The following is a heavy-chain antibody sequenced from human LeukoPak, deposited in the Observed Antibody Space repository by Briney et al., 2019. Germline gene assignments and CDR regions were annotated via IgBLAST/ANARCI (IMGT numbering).Heavy chain of an antibody. CDR1: GFTFSSYG. CDR2: IRYDGSNK. D-gene: IGHD6-13*01. V-gene: IGHV3-30*02. CDR3: AKDRWVY. J-gene: IGHJ4*02. Sequence: PGGSLRLSCAASGFTFSSYGMHWVRQAPGKGLEWVAFIRYDGSNKYYADSVKGRFTISRDNSKNTLYLQMNGLRAEDTAVYYCAKDRWVYWGQGTLVTVSS.